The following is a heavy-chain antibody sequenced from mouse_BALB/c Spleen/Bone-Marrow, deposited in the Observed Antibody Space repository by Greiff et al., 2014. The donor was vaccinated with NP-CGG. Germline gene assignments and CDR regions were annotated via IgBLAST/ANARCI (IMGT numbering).Heavy chain of an antibody. CDR3: AREGDGTWFAY. D-gene: IGHD2-1*01. CDR1: GFNIKDTY. Sequence: EVQRVESGAELVKPGASVKLSCTASGFNIKDTYMHWVKQRPEQGLEWIGRIDPANGNTKYDPKFQGKATITADTSSNTAYLQLSSLTSEDSAVYYCAREGDGTWFAYWGQGTLVTVSA. V-gene: IGHV14-3*02. J-gene: IGHJ3*01. CDR2: IDPANGNT.